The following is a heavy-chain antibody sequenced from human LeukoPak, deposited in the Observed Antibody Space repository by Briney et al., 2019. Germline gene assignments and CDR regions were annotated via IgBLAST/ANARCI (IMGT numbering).Heavy chain of an antibody. D-gene: IGHD2-15*01. J-gene: IGHJ2*01. CDR2: INWNGGST. CDR1: GFTLDDYG. Sequence: PGGSLRLSCAASGFTLDDYGMSWVRHAPGEGLEWVSGINWNGGSTGYVDSVKGRFTISRDNAKNSLFLHMNSLRVEDTALYYCARDRVVVATTTPPYWYFDLWGRGTRVTVSS. CDR3: ARDRVVVATTTPPYWYFDL. V-gene: IGHV3-20*04.